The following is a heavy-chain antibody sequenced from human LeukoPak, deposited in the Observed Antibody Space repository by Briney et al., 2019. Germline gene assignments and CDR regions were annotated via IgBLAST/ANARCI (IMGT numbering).Heavy chain of an antibody. CDR2: IIPIFGTA. J-gene: IGHJ4*02. CDR3: ARDLDYYDIESEGY. D-gene: IGHD3-22*01. CDR1: GGTFSSYA. V-gene: IGHV1-69*05. Sequence: AVKVSCKASGGTFSSYAISWVRQAPGQGLEWMGRIIPIFGTANYAQKFQGRVTITTDESTSTAYMELSSLRSEDTAVYYCARDLDYYDIESEGYWGQGTLVTVSS.